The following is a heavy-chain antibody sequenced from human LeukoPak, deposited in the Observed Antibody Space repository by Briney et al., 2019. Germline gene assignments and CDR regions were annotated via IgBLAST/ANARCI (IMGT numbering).Heavy chain of an antibody. CDR2: ITGSGDST. V-gene: IGHV3-23*01. J-gene: IGHJ4*02. CDR1: GFSLSSYA. D-gene: IGHD6-19*01. Sequence: GGSLRLSCAASGFSLSSYAMNWVRQAPGEGLEWVSAITGSGDSTYYADSVKGRFTISRDNSKYTLYLQMNSLRAEDTAVYYCAKAPYSGGWRDFDSWGQGTLVTVSS. CDR3: AKAPYSGGWRDFDS.